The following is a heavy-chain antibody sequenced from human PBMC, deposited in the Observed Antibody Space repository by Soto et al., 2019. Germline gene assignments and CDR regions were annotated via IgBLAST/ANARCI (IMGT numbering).Heavy chain of an antibody. J-gene: IGHJ4*02. CDR3: EKDAKQISSGWSIFGY. V-gene: IGHV3-30*18. CDR2: ISYDGSNK. Sequence: PGGSLSLSCAAFGFTFSIYGMHGVCQAPGKGLEWVAVISYDGSNKYYADSVKGRFTISRDNSKNTLYLQMNSLRAEDTAVYYCEKDAKQISSGWSIFGYWGQGTLVTSPQ. CDR1: GFTFSIYG. D-gene: IGHD6-19*01.